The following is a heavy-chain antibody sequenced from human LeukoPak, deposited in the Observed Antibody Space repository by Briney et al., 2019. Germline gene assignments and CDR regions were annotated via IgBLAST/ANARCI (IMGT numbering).Heavy chain of an antibody. V-gene: IGHV3-23*01. J-gene: IGHJ4*02. D-gene: IGHD6-19*01. CDR2: ISGSGGST. Sequence: GGSLRLSCAASGFTFSSYAMSWVRQAPGKGLEWVSAISGSGGSTYYADSVKGRFTISRDNSETTLYLQMNSLRAEDTAVYYCAKNKAGTRAIEYWGQGTLVTVSS. CDR1: GFTFSSYA. CDR3: AKNKAGTRAIEY.